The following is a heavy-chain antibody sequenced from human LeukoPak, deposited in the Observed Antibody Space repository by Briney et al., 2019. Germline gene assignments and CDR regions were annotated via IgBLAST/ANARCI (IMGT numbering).Heavy chain of an antibody. CDR3: AKAIYIVARTNAFDT. Sequence: GGSLRLSCAASGFTFSSYEMNWVRQAPGKGLEWVSYISSSGSTIYYADSVKGRFTISRDNSKNTLYLQMNSLRAEDTAVYYCAKAIYIVARTNAFDTWGQGTMVTVSS. CDR1: GFTFSSYE. J-gene: IGHJ3*02. CDR2: ISSSGSTI. V-gene: IGHV3-48*03. D-gene: IGHD5-12*01.